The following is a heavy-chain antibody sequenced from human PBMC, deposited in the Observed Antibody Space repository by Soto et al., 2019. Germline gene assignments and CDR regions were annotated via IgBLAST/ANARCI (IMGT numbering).Heavy chain of an antibody. V-gene: IGHV1-69*08. CDR1: GGTFSTYT. J-gene: IGHJ5*02. D-gene: IGHD4-4*01. CDR2: IISIIGII. Sequence: QVQLVQSGAEVKKPGSSVKVSCKASGGTFSTYTITWVRQAPGQGLEWMGRIISIIGIINYVQKFQGRVTISADKFTGTAYMELTGLRSDDTAVYYCAGDPDSHYNDSHASSYPWGQGTLVTVSS. CDR3: AGDPDSHYNDSHASSYP.